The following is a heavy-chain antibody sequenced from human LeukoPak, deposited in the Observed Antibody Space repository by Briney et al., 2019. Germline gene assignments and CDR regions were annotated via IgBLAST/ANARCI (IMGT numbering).Heavy chain of an antibody. Sequence: GGSLRLSCAASGFTFSSYAMHWVRQAPGKGLEWVAVISYDGSNKYYADSVEGRFTISRDNSKNTLYLQMNSLRAEDTAVYYCARDLGALDYFDYWGQGTLVTVSS. CDR1: GFTFSSYA. CDR3: ARDLGALDYFDY. V-gene: IGHV3-30-3*01. J-gene: IGHJ4*02. CDR2: ISYDGSNK. D-gene: IGHD3-16*01.